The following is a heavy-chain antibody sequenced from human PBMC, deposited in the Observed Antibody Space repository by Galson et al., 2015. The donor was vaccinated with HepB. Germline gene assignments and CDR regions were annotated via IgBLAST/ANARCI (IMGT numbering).Heavy chain of an antibody. V-gene: IGHV3-33*06. J-gene: IGHJ2*01. CDR3: AKDHQSTGEWYFDL. CDR1: GFTFSKYG. CDR2: IWKDGSKT. D-gene: IGHD7-27*01. Sequence: SLRLSCAASGFTFSKYGIHWVRQAPGRGLEWVAVIWKDGSKTYYADSVKGRFTVSRDNSKNMLYLQMNSLRAEDTALYYCAKDHQSTGEWYFDLWGRGTLVAVSS.